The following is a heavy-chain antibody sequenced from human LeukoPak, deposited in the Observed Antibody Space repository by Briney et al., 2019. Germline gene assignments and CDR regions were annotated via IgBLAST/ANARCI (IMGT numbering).Heavy chain of an antibody. J-gene: IGHJ4*02. Sequence: GGSLILSCAASGFTFSTYAMTWVRQAPGKGLEWVSSITNTGGSTYYTDSVEGRFTISRDNSKSTLYLQMDSLRAEDTAVYYCAKDGGLWGQGTLVTVSS. CDR3: AKDGGL. CDR2: ITNTGGST. CDR1: GFTFSTYA. V-gene: IGHV3-23*01.